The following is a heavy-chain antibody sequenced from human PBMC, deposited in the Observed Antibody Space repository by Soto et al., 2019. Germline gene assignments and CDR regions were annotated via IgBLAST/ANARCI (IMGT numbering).Heavy chain of an antibody. CDR3: ARDGNNWNYGMGNWFDP. V-gene: IGHV1-69*12. CDR1: GGTFSSYA. D-gene: IGHD1-7*01. J-gene: IGHJ5*02. Sequence: QVQLVQSGAEVKKPGSSVKVSCKASGGTFSSYAISWVRQAPGQGLEWMGGIIPIFGTANYAQKFQGRVTMTAGESTSTAHMELSSLRSEVTAVYYCARDGNNWNYGMGNWFDPWGQGTLVTVSS. CDR2: IIPIFGTA.